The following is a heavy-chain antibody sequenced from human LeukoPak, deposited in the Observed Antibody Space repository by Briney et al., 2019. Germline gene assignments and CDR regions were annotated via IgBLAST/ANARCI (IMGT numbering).Heavy chain of an antibody. CDR3: ARDRYYYDSSGYSSFDY. Sequence: SETLSLTCTVSSGSISSSSYYWSWIRQPAGKGLEWIGRIYTSGSTNYNPSLKSRVTMSVDTSKNQFSLKLSSVTAADTAVYYCARDRYYYDSSGYSSFDYWGQGTLVTVSS. CDR2: IYTSGST. V-gene: IGHV4-61*02. J-gene: IGHJ4*02. CDR1: SGSISSSSYY. D-gene: IGHD3-22*01.